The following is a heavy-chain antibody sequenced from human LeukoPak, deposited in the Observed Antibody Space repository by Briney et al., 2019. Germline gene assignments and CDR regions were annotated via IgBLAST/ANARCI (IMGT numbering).Heavy chain of an antibody. CDR1: GYTFTSCY. CDR2: INPSGGST. V-gene: IGHV1-46*01. CDR3: ARDWSGYGFDY. J-gene: IGHJ4*02. D-gene: IGHD5-12*01. Sequence: ASVKVSCKASGYTFTSCYMHWVRQAPGQGLEWMGIINPSGGSTSYAQKFQGRVTMTRDTSTSTVYMELSSLRSEDTAVYYCARDWSGYGFDYWGEGTLVTVST.